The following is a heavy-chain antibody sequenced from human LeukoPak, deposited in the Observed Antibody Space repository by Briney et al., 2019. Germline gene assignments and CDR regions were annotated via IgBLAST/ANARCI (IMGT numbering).Heavy chain of an antibody. Sequence: ASVKVSCKASGHTFTTYYVHLVRQAPGQGLEWMGVINPSGDGTNYPQRFQGRVTLTRDTSTSTVYMQLSSLRSEDTAIYYCAKETPNTGWFDPWGQGTLVTVSS. CDR2: INPSGDGT. CDR1: GHTFTTYY. V-gene: IGHV1-46*01. CDR3: AKETPNTGWFDP. D-gene: IGHD1-14*01. J-gene: IGHJ5*02.